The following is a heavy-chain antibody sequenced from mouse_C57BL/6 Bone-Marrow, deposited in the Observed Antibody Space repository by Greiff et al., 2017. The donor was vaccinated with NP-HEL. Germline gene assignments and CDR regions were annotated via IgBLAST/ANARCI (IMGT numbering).Heavy chain of an antibody. V-gene: IGHV1-72*01. Sequence: QVQLQQPGAELVKPGASVKLSCKASGYTFTSYWMHWVKQRPGRGLEWIGRIDPNSGGTKYKEKFKSKGTLTVDKPSSTAYMQHTSLTSEDSAVYYCARERAIYYGNYEFAYWGQGTLVTVSA. CDR2: IDPNSGGT. CDR3: ARERAIYYGNYEFAY. CDR1: GYTFTSYW. D-gene: IGHD2-1*01. J-gene: IGHJ3*01.